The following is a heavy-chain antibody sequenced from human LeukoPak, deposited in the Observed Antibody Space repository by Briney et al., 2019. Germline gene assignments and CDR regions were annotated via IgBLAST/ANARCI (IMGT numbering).Heavy chain of an antibody. CDR3: ARGRPEFFGSGSYLND. J-gene: IGHJ4*02. Sequence: GGSLRLSCAASGFSVSTYEMNWVRQAPGKGLECVSYISSSGTTISYADSVEGRFTISRDNAKNSLYLEMNSLRVEDTAVYYCARGRPEFFGSGSYLNDWGQGTLVSVSS. CDR2: ISSSGTTI. D-gene: IGHD3-10*01. CDR1: GFSVSTYE. V-gene: IGHV3-48*03.